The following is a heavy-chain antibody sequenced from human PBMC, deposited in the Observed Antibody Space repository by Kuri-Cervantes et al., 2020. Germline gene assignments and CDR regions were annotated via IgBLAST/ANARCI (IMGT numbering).Heavy chain of an antibody. CDR3: ARLWLEWTFDY. CDR2: IYYSGST. CDR1: GGSISSSSYY. D-gene: IGHD3-3*01. J-gene: IGHJ4*02. V-gene: IGHV4-39*01. Sequence: SETLSLTCTVSGGSISSSSYYWGWIRQPPGKGLEWIGSIYYSGSTYYNPSLKSRVTISVDTSKNQFSLKLSSVTAADTAVYYCARLWLEWTFDYRGQGTLVTVSS.